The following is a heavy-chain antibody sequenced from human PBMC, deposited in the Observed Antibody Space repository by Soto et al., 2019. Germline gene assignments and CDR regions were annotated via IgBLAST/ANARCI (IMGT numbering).Heavy chain of an antibody. V-gene: IGHV1-18*01. CDR3: AGESSSWYLYY. CDR2: ISAYNGNT. Sequence: QVPLVQSGAEVKKPGASVKVSCKASGYTFTSYGISWVRQAPGQGLEWMGWISAYNGNTNYAQKIQGRVTMTTDTPASTAYMELRSLRSDDTAVYYCAGESSSWYLYYWGHRTLVTVSS. CDR1: GYTFTSYG. D-gene: IGHD6-13*01. J-gene: IGHJ4*01.